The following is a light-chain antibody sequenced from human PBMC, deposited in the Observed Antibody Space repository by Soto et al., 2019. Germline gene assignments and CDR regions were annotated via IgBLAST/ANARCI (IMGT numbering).Light chain of an antibody. CDR2: AAS. CDR3: QQGFNTPRT. J-gene: IGKJ1*01. CDR1: QSISTY. V-gene: IGKV1-39*01. Sequence: DIQMTQSPSSLSASVGDRVTITCRASQSISTYLNWYQQKPGKAPKLLIYAASNLHSGVPSRFSGSGSGTGFTLTISSLQPEDFAIYYCQQGFNTPRTFGQGTK.